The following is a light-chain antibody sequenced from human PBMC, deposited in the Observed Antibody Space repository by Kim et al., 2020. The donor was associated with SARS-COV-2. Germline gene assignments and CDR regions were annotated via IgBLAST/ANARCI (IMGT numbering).Light chain of an antibody. CDR1: QGVSSN. CDR2: GAS. J-gene: IGKJ4*01. CDR3: QQYNNWLS. Sequence: SVAAEESATLSCRPSQGVSSNLAWYQQKPGQAPRLLIYGASTRATGIPARFSGSGSGTEFTLTISSLQSEDFAVYYCQQYNNWLSFGGGTKVDIK. V-gene: IGKV3-15*01.